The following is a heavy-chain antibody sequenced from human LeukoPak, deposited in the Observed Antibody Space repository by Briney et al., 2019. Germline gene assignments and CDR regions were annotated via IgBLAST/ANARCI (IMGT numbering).Heavy chain of an antibody. J-gene: IGHJ4*02. CDR2: INAGNGNT. Sequence: GASVKVSCKASGYTFTSYAMHWVRQAPGQRLEWMGWINAGNGNTKYSQKFQGRDTITRDTSASTAYMELSSLRSEDTAVYYCARAPTRYSSGWDFDYWGQGTLVTVSS. D-gene: IGHD6-19*01. V-gene: IGHV1-3*01. CDR3: ARAPTRYSSGWDFDY. CDR1: GYTFTSYA.